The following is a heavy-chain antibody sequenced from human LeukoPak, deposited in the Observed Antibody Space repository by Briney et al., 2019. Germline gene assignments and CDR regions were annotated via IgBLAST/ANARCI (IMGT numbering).Heavy chain of an antibody. J-gene: IGHJ4*02. CDR2: INSGGDSI. D-gene: IGHD3-3*01. Sequence: GGSLRLSCAASGFAFSTYWMHWVRQAPGKGLVWVSRINSGGDSITYADSVKGRFTISRDNAKNSLYLQMNSLRAEDTAVYYCAREGGTIFGVVIPFDYWGQGTLVTVSS. CDR1: GFAFSTYW. V-gene: IGHV3-74*03. CDR3: AREGGTIFGVVIPFDY.